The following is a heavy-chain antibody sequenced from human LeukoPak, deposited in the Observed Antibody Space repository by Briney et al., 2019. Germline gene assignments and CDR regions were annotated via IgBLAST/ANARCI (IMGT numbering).Heavy chain of an antibody. Sequence: GASVKGSCKASGYTFTRYYMHWVRQAPGQRLEWMGWINPNSGGTNYAQKFQGRVTMTRDTSISTAYMELSRLRSDDTAVYYCARVDSGSRNYYYYMDVWGKGTTVTVSS. CDR1: GYTFTRYY. D-gene: IGHD1-26*01. J-gene: IGHJ6*03. CDR3: ARVDSGSRNYYYYMDV. CDR2: INPNSGGT. V-gene: IGHV1-2*02.